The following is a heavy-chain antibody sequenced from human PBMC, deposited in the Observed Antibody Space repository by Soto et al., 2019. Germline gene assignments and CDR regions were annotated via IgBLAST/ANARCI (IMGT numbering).Heavy chain of an antibody. D-gene: IGHD1-1*01. CDR1: GFTFSSYS. J-gene: IGHJ4*02. CDR3: ARGRKAAGTNYFDY. V-gene: IGHV3-21*01. Sequence: EVQLVESGGGLVKPGGSLRLSCAASGFTFSSYSMNWVRQAPGKGLEWVSSIGSSSSYIYYADSVKGRFTISRDNAKNSLYLQMNSLRAEDTAVYYCARGRKAAGTNYFDYWGQGTLVTVSS. CDR2: IGSSSSYI.